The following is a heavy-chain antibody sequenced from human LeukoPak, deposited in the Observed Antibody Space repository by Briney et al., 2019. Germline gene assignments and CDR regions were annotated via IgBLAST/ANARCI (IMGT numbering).Heavy chain of an antibody. D-gene: IGHD6-13*01. CDR1: GFTVSSNY. CDR3: ARGYSSSWYSD. V-gene: IGHV3-66*01. CDR2: IYSGGST. Sequence: GGSLRLSCAASGFTVSSNYMSWVRQAPGKGLEWVSVIYSGGSTYYADSVKGRFTISRDNSKNTLYLQMNSLRAEDTAVYYCARGYSSSWYSDWGQGTLVTVSS. J-gene: IGHJ4*02.